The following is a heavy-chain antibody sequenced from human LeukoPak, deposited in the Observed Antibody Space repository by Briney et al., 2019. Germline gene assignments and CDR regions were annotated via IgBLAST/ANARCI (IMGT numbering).Heavy chain of an antibody. J-gene: IGHJ4*02. CDR3: ASCQAYSVFPPSH. CDR1: GFTFSSYA. Sequence: GRSLRLSCAASGFTFSSYAMHWVRQAPGKGLEWVAVISYDGSNKYYADSVKGRFTISRDNSKNTLYLQMNSLRAEDTAVYYCASCQAYSVFPPSHWGQGTLVTVSS. D-gene: IGHD2-21*01. V-gene: IGHV3-30-3*01. CDR2: ISYDGSNK.